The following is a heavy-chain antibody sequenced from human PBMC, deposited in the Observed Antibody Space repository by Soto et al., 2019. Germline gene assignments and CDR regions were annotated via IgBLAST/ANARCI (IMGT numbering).Heavy chain of an antibody. D-gene: IGHD2-15*01. CDR1: GGTFSSYT. J-gene: IGHJ1*01. Sequence: QVQLVQSGAEVKKPGSSVKVSCKASGGTFSSYTISWVRQAPGQGLEWMGRIIPILGIANYAQKFQGRVTITADNSTSTVYMELTSLRSEDTAVYYCARRGCSGGCCYSDRVEYFQHWGQGTLVTVSS. CDR3: ARRGCSGGCCYSDRVEYFQH. V-gene: IGHV1-69*02. CDR2: IIPILGIA.